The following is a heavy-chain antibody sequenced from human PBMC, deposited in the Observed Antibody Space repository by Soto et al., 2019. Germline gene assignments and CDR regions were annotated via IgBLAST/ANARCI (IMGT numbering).Heavy chain of an antibody. J-gene: IGHJ6*02. D-gene: IGHD3-3*01. V-gene: IGHV4-34*01. Sequence: SETLSLTCAVYGGSFSGYYWSWTRQPPGKGLEWIGEINHSGSTNYNPSLKSRVTISVDTSKNQFSLKLSSVTAADTAVYYCARAYDFWSGYYFGSYYYYGMDVWGQGTTVTVSS. CDR1: GGSFSGYY. CDR2: INHSGST. CDR3: ARAYDFWSGYYFGSYYYYGMDV.